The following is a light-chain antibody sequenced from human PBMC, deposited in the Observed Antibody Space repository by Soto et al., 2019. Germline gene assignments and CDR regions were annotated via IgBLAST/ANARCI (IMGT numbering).Light chain of an antibody. CDR2: KAS. CDR1: QSISSW. J-gene: IGKJ1*01. V-gene: IGKV1-5*03. Sequence: DIQMTQSPSTLSASVGDRVTITCRASQSISSWLAWYQQKPGQAPKLLIYKASTLQSGVPSRFSGSGSGTEFTLAISSLQPDDSATYYCQQYNDNRTFGQGTKVEIK. CDR3: QQYNDNRT.